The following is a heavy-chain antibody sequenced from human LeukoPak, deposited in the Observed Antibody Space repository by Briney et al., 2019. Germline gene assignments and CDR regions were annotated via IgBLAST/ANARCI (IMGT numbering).Heavy chain of an antibody. Sequence: GASVKVSCKASGYTFTGYYMHWVRQAPGQGLEWMGWINPNSGGTNYAQKFQGWVTMTRDTSISTAYMELGRLRSDDTAVYYCARDRGGYCSSTSCYGSFWFDPWGQGTLVTVSS. V-gene: IGHV1-2*04. J-gene: IGHJ5*02. CDR1: GYTFTGYY. CDR3: ARDRGGYCSSTSCYGSFWFDP. D-gene: IGHD2-2*01. CDR2: INPNSGGT.